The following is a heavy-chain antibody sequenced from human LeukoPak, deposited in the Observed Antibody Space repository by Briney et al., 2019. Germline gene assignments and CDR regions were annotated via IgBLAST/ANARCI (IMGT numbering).Heavy chain of an antibody. Sequence: GGSLRLSCAASGFTFSSYAMSWVRQAPGEGLEWVSAISGSGGSTYYADSVKGRFTISRDNSKNTLYLQMNSLRAEDTAVYYCAKDGIVVVPAAKYFQHWGQGTLVTVSS. CDR1: GFTFSSYA. V-gene: IGHV3-23*01. CDR3: AKDGIVVVPAAKYFQH. CDR2: ISGSGGST. D-gene: IGHD2-2*01. J-gene: IGHJ1*01.